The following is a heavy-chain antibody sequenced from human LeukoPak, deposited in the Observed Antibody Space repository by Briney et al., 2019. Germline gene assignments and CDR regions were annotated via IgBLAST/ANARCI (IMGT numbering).Heavy chain of an antibody. D-gene: IGHD3-22*01. CDR2: IHSSGST. Sequence: PSETLSLTCTVSGGSISGYYWSWFRQPPGKGLEWFGWIHSSGSTEDNPSLKSRVIMSIDTSKNQISLKLYSVTAADTAVYYCVREGYDSSGYYLDSWGQGTLVTVSS. J-gene: IGHJ4*02. V-gene: IGHV4-4*08. CDR1: GGSISGYY. CDR3: VREGYDSSGYYLDS.